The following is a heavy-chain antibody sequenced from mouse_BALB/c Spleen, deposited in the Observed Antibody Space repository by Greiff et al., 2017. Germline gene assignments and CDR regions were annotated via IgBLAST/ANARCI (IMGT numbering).Heavy chain of an antibody. Sequence: VQLQQSGPELVKPGASVKISCKASGYTFTDYYINWVKQKPGQGLEWIGWIYPGSGNTKYNEKFKGKATLTVDTSSSTAYMQLSSLTSEDTAVYFCARGYGNYGDYWYFDVWGAGTTVTVSS. CDR1: GYTFTDYY. D-gene: IGHD2-10*02. V-gene: IGHV1-84*02. CDR2: IYPGSGNT. J-gene: IGHJ1*01. CDR3: ARGYGNYGDYWYFDV.